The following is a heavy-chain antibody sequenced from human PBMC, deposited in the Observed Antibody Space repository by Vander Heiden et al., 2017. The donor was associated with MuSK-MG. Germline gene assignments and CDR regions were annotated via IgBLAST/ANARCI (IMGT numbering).Heavy chain of an antibody. CDR3: AREQSSRYFDL. Sequence: QVQLQESGPGLVKPSETLSLTCTVSGGSISSYYWSWIRQPPGKGLEWIGYIYYSGSTNYNPSLKSRVTISVDTSKNQFSLKLSSVTAADTAVYYCAREQSSRYFDLWGRGTLVTVSS. D-gene: IGHD4-4*01. V-gene: IGHV4-59*01. J-gene: IGHJ2*01. CDR2: IYYSGST. CDR1: GGSISSYY.